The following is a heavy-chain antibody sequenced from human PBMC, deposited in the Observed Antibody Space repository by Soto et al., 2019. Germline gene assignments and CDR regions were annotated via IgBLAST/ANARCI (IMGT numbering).Heavy chain of an antibody. V-gene: IGHV5-51*01. CDR1: GYSFTSYC. D-gene: IGHD1-26*01. CDR3: ARCSKGGDYYYYGMGV. CDR2: IYPGDSDT. Sequence: PGESLKSSCKGSGYSFTSYCIGWVLQMPWKGLEWMGIIYPGDSDTRYSPSFQGQVTISADKSISTAYLQWSSLKASDTAMYYCARCSKGGDYYYYGMGVWGQGTTVTVSS. J-gene: IGHJ6*02.